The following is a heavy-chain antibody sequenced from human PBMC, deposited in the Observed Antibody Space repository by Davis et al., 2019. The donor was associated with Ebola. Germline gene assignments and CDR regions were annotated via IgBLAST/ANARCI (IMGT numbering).Heavy chain of an antibody. CDR1: GYTFTNYG. CDR2: INPHNGNT. CDR3: ARAQFPTTSDH. V-gene: IGHV1-18*04. J-gene: IGHJ4*02. D-gene: IGHD1-1*01. Sequence: ASVKVSCKASGYTFTNYGITWVRQAPGQGLEWMGWINPHNGNTNYAQNVQGRVIMTSDTATTTAYLEVGSLRSGDTAVYYCARAQFPTTSDHWGQGTPVTVSS.